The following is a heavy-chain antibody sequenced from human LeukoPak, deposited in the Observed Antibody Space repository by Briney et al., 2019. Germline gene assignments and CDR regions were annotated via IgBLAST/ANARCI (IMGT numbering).Heavy chain of an antibody. Sequence: ASVKVSCKASGGTFSSYAISWAGQAPGQGLEWMGGIIPIFGTANYAQKFQGRVTITADESTSTAYMELSSLRSEDTAVYYCASPLSEGDDAFDIWGQGTMVTVSS. CDR1: GGTFSSYA. V-gene: IGHV1-69*13. D-gene: IGHD3-10*01. CDR2: IIPIFGTA. J-gene: IGHJ3*02. CDR3: ASPLSEGDDAFDI.